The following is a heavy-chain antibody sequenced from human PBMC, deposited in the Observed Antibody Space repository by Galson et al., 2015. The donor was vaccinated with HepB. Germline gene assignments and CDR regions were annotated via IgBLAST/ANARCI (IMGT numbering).Heavy chain of an antibody. Sequence: SLRLSCAASGFTFSNAWMKWVRQAPGKGREWVGRIKSKTDGGTTDYAAPVKGKFTISRDDSKNTLYLQMNSLKTEYTAVYYCTTYGTEVRRDWGQGTLVTVSS. CDR1: GFTFSNAW. CDR2: IKSKTDGGTT. V-gene: IGHV3-15*07. CDR3: TTYGTEVRRD. D-gene: IGHD4-17*01. J-gene: IGHJ4*02.